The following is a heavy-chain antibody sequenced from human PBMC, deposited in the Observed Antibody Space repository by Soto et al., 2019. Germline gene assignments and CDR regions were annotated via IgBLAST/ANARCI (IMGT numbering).Heavy chain of an antibody. J-gene: IGHJ4*02. CDR3: AADTHDYDILTGPIG. CDR2: IVVGSGNT. CDR1: GFTFTSSA. D-gene: IGHD3-9*01. V-gene: IGHV1-58*01. Sequence: SVKVSCKASGFTFTSSAVQWVRQARGQRLEWIGWIVVGSGNTNYAQKFQERVTITRDMSTSTAYMELSSLRSEDTAVYECAADTHDYDILTGPIGWGQGTLVTVSA.